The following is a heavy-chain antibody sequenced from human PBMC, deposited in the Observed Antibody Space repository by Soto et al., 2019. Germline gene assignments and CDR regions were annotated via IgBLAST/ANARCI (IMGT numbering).Heavy chain of an antibody. CDR3: ARGTMVATHPLGGPEYYFDY. D-gene: IGHD4-17*01. CDR1: GFTFSSYW. Sequence: GGSLRLSCAASGFTFSSYWMSWVRQAPGKGLEWVANIKQDGSEKYYVDSVKGRFTISRDNAKNSLYLQMNSLRAEDTAVYYCARGTMVATHPLGGPEYYFDYWGQGTLVTVSS. V-gene: IGHV3-7*05. J-gene: IGHJ4*02. CDR2: IKQDGSEK.